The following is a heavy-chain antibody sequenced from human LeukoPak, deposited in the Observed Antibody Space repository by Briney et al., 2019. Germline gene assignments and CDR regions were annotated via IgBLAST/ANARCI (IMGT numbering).Heavy chain of an antibody. CDR1: GFTFSSYS. Sequence: GGSLRLSCAASGFTFSSYSMHWGRQAPGKGLEWVPSISSSSYIYYADSVKGRFTISRDNAKNSLYLQMNSLRAEDTAVYYCARDFFSTSGSYDPWGQGTLVTVSS. D-gene: IGHD3/OR15-3a*01. V-gene: IGHV3-21*01. CDR3: ARDFFSTSGSYDP. J-gene: IGHJ5*02. CDR2: ISSSSYI.